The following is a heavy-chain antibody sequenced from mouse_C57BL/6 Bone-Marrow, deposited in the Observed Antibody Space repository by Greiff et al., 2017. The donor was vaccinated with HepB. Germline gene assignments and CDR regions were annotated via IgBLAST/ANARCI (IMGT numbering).Heavy chain of an antibody. J-gene: IGHJ2*01. CDR3: ARGYLVTDY. CDR1: GYSITSGYY. Sequence: DVQLQESGPGLVNPSQSLSLTCSVTGYSITSGYYWNWIRQFPGNKLEWMGYISYDGSNNYNPSLKNRITITRDTSKNQFFLKLNSVTTVDTATYYCARGYLVTDYWGQGTTLTVSS. D-gene: IGHD2-2*01. V-gene: IGHV3-6*01. CDR2: ISYDGSN.